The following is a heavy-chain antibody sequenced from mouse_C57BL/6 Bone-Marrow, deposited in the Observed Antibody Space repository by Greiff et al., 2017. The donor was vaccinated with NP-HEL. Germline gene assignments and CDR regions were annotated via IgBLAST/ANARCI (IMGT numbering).Heavy chain of an antibody. J-gene: IGHJ2*01. CDR1: GYAFSSSW. V-gene: IGHV1-82*01. D-gene: IGHD4-1*01. Sequence: QVQLQQPGPELVKPGASVKISCTASGYAFSSSWMHWVKQRPGKGLEWIGRIYPGDGDTNYTGKFTGKAAMTADKSASTAYMQLSSLTSEDSAVYFFARSWDVEDYWGQGTTLTVSS. CDR2: IYPGDGDT. CDR3: ARSWDVEDY.